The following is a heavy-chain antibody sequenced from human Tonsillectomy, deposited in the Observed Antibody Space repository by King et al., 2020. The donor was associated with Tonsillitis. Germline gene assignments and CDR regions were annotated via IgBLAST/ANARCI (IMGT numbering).Heavy chain of an antibody. CDR1: GASISSGSYY. V-gene: IGHV4-61*02. CDR2: IYTSGST. D-gene: IGHD2-2*01. J-gene: IGHJ4*02. CDR3: AGVPLVLRYCSSTSCYGYFDY. Sequence: QLQESGPGLVKPSQTLSLTCTVSGASISSGSYYWNWIRQPAGKGLEWIGRIYTSGSTNYNPSLKSRVAMSVDTSKNQFSLKLSSVTAADTAVYYCAGVPLVLRYCSSTSCYGYFDYWGQGTLVTVSS.